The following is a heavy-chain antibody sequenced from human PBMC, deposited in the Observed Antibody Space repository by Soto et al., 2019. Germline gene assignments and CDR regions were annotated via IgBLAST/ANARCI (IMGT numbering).Heavy chain of an antibody. CDR1: RYTFTNFG. Sequence: QVQLVQSGAEVKKPGASVKVSCKASRYTFTNFGISWVRQAPGQGLAWMGWISPYNGNTNYAQKLQGRVTMTTDTSPSTASMELRSLRSDDTAVYYCARDTGSHQDYWGQGTLVTVSS. CDR3: ARDTGSHQDY. D-gene: IGHD2-15*01. CDR2: ISPYNGNT. J-gene: IGHJ4*02. V-gene: IGHV1-18*01.